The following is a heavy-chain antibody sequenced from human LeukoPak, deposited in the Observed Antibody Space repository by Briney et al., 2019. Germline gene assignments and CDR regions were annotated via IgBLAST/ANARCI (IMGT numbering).Heavy chain of an antibody. CDR1: GGSTINYF. CDR2: IYSSGTT. D-gene: IGHD3-10*01. CDR3: AREEGSGSGSYRLDY. V-gene: IGHV4-4*07. Sequence: SETLSLTCTVSGGSTINYFRSWIRQPAGKGLECIGHIYSSGTTHYNPSLNNRVTISLDASTSQFSLHLNSVTAADTAVYFCAREEGSGSGSYRLDYWGQGILVTVSS. J-gene: IGHJ4*02.